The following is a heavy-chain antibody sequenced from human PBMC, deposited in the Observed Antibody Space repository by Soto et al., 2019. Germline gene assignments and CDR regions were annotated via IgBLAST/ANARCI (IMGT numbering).Heavy chain of an antibody. CDR1: GGSISSGDYY. D-gene: IGHD4-17*01. J-gene: IGHJ6*02. CDR3: ARAPTDYGGGEYYYYGMDV. CDR2: IYYSGST. V-gene: IGHV4-30-4*01. Sequence: ASETLSLTCTVSGGSISSGDYYWSWIRQPPGNGLEWIGYIYYSGSTYYNPSLKSRVTISVDTSKNQFSLKLSSVTAADTAVYYCARAPTDYGGGEYYYYGMDVWGQGTTVTVSS.